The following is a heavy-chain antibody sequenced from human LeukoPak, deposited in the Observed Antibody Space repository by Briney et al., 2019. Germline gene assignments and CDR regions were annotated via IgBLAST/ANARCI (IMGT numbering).Heavy chain of an antibody. Sequence: PGGSLRLPCAASGFTLSSHWMYWVRQAPGKGLEWVANIKQDGSETYYVDSVKGRFTISRDNAKNSLYLQMNSLRAEDTAVYYCTRVIVEVPGVSDYCDYWGQGTLVTVSS. CDR2: IKQDGSET. CDR1: GFTLSSHW. D-gene: IGHD2-2*01. V-gene: IGHV3-7*05. J-gene: IGHJ4*02. CDR3: TRVIVEVPGVSDYCDY.